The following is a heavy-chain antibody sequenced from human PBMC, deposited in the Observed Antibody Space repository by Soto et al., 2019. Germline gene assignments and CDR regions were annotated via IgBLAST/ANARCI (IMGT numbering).Heavy chain of an antibody. CDR3: TTDSYSTIIIVRFDY. CDR1: GFTFSSYA. Sequence: PGGSLRLSCAASGFTFSSYAMSWVRQAPGKGLEWVSRIKSKTDGGTTDYAEPVKGRFAISRDDSNNMVDLQMNSLKIEDTAVYYCTTDSYSTIIIVRFDYWGHGTLVTVPS. CDR2: IKSKTDGGTT. D-gene: IGHD3-22*01. J-gene: IGHJ4*01. V-gene: IGHV3-15*01.